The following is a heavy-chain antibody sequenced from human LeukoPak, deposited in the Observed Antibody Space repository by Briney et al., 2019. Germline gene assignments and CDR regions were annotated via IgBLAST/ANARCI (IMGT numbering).Heavy chain of an antibody. CDR2: ISSSSNTK. V-gene: IGHV3-48*01. Sequence: GALRLSCAASGFTFGTYSMNWVRQAPGKGLEWVSYISSSSNTKYYADSVKGRFTISRDNSKNTVYLQMNSLRVEDTAVYYCAGEEDLRELRGGREFFQYWGQGTLVTVSS. CDR1: GFTFGTYS. J-gene: IGHJ1*01. CDR3: AGEEDLRELRGGREFFQY. D-gene: IGHD3-10*01.